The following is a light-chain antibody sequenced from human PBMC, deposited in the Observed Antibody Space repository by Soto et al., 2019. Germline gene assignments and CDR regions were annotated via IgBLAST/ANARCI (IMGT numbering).Light chain of an antibody. J-gene: IGKJ5*01. CDR1: QSVSSSY. CDR3: QQYGSSPSIT. V-gene: IGKV3-20*01. CDR2: GAS. Sequence: EIVLTQSPGTLSFSPGERAPRSPRASQSVSSSYLAWYQQRPGQAPRLLIYGASSRATGIPDRFSGSGSGTDFTLTISRLEPEDFAVYYCQQYGSSPSITFGQGTRLEIK.